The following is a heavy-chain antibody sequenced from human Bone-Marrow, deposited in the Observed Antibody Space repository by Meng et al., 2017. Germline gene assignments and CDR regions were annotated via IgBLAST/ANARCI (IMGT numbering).Heavy chain of an antibody. J-gene: IGHJ4*02. CDR3: ARDRGYCTNGVCYFFDY. CDR1: GFTFSSYS. Sequence: GESLKISRAASGFTFSSYSMNWVRQAPGKGLEWVSSISSSSSYIYYADSVKGRFTISRDNSKNTLYLQMNSLRAEDTAVYYCARDRGYCTNGVCYFFDYWGQGTLVTVSS. D-gene: IGHD2-8*01. CDR2: ISSSSSYI. V-gene: IGHV3-21*01.